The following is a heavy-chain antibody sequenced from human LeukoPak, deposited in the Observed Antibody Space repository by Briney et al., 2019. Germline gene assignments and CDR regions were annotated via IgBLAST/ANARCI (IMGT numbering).Heavy chain of an antibody. J-gene: IGHJ4*02. Sequence: GGSLRLSCAASGFTFSSYWMSWVRQAPGKGLEWVANIKQDGTEKYYVDSVRGRFTVSRDNAKNSLYLQMNSLRAEDTAVYYCATPSGYSSGWYPFDHWGQGILVTVSS. D-gene: IGHD6-19*01. CDR3: ATPSGYSSGWYPFDH. CDR2: IKQDGTEK. V-gene: IGHV3-7*01. CDR1: GFTFSSYW.